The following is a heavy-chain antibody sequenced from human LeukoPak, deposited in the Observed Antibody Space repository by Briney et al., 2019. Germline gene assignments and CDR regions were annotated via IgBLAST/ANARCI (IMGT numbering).Heavy chain of an antibody. J-gene: IGHJ3*02. CDR2: INPNSGGT. Sequence: GASVKVSCKASGYTFTGYYMHWVRQAPGQGLEWMGWINPNSGGTNYAQKFQGRVTMTRDTSISTAYMELSSLRSEDTAVYYCARGLPAAIGHDAFDIWGQGTMVTVSS. D-gene: IGHD2-2*02. V-gene: IGHV1-2*02. CDR3: ARGLPAAIGHDAFDI. CDR1: GYTFTGYY.